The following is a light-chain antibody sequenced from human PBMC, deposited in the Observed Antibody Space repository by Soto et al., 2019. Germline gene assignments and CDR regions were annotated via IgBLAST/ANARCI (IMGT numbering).Light chain of an antibody. Sequence: EIVLTQSPATLFLSPGDRATLSCRASQSVSSYLVWYRQKPGQAPRLLIYGASSRATGIPDRFSGSGSGTDFTLTISRLEPEDFAVYYCQQYGSSPQTFGQGTKVDIK. CDR2: GAS. V-gene: IGKV3-20*01. J-gene: IGKJ2*01. CDR1: QSVSSY. CDR3: QQYGSSPQT.